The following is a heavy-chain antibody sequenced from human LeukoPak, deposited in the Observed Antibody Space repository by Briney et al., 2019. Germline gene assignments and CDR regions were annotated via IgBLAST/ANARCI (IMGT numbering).Heavy chain of an antibody. Sequence: GRSLRLSCAASGFPFGRYAIHWVRQAPGKGLEWVAVISCDGINKYYGDSVQGRFRISRDNSKNTLSLQMNGLRADDTAVYYCARDSGGLTTLDIFDYWGRGTLVTVSS. J-gene: IGHJ4*02. CDR1: GFPFGRYA. D-gene: IGHD2-15*01. V-gene: IGHV3-30-3*01. CDR2: ISCDGINK. CDR3: ARDSGGLTTLDIFDY.